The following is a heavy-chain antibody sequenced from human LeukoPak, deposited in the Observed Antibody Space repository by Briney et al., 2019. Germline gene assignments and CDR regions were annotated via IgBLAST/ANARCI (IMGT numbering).Heavy chain of an antibody. Sequence: TGGSLRLSCAASGFTFSSYWMSWVRQAPGKGLEWVANIKQDGSEKYYVDSVKGRFTISGDNAKNSLYLQMNSLRAEDTAVYYCARIYYYDSSGYHYWGQGTLVTVSS. V-gene: IGHV3-7*01. CDR1: GFTFSSYW. J-gene: IGHJ4*02. D-gene: IGHD3-22*01. CDR2: IKQDGSEK. CDR3: ARIYYYDSSGYHY.